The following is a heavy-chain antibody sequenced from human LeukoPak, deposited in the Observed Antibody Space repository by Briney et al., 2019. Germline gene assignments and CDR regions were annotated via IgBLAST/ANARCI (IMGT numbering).Heavy chain of an antibody. CDR3: VRDSPHSGFNIYLDY. V-gene: IGHV3-74*01. D-gene: IGHD2-15*01. Sequence: GGSLRLSCATSGFTFSSHWMHWVRQAPGKGLVWISRIVSDGSGATYVDSVKGRFTTSRDNAKNTLYLQMNNLRAEDTAVYYCVRDSPHSGFNIYLDYWGQGTLVTVSS. CDR2: IVSDGSGA. J-gene: IGHJ4*02. CDR1: GFTFSSHW.